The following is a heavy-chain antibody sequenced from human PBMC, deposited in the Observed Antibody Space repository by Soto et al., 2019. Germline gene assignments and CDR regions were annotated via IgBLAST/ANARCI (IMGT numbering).Heavy chain of an antibody. CDR1: GCIFSNYW. V-gene: IGHV3-7*01. D-gene: IGHD1-20*01. CDR3: AREATKVAAAKYKWFDS. Sequence: PGGSLRLSCGASGCIFSNYWMSCVLQAPGKELECVANIKQDGSEKYYMDSVKRRFTISRDNAKNSLFLQMNSLTAEDTAVSYCAREATKVAAAKYKWFDSSAHGTLVTVSS. CDR2: IKQDGSEK. J-gene: IGHJ5*01.